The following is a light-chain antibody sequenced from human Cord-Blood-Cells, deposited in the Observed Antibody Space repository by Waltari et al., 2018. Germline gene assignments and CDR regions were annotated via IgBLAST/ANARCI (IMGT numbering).Light chain of an antibody. Sequence: DIQMTQSPSTLSASLGDRVTITCRASPSISSWLAWYQQKPGKAPKLLIYKASSLESGVPSRFSGSGSGTEFTLTISSLQPDDFATYYCQQYNSYSAFGQGTKVEIK. CDR1: PSISSW. V-gene: IGKV1-5*03. CDR2: KAS. J-gene: IGKJ1*01. CDR3: QQYNSYSA.